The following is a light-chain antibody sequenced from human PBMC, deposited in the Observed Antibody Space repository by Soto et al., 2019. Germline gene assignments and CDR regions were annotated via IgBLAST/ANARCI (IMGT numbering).Light chain of an antibody. CDR1: QSVSSYY. CDR3: QQGGSSPWT. V-gene: IGKV3-20*01. CDR2: AAS. Sequence: EIVLTQSPGTLSLSPGEIATLSCRASQSVSSYYLAWYQQKPGQAPRLLIYAASNRDTGIPGKFSGGGSGTDFTLTISRLEPEDFAVYYCQQGGSSPWTFGQGTKVEIK. J-gene: IGKJ1*01.